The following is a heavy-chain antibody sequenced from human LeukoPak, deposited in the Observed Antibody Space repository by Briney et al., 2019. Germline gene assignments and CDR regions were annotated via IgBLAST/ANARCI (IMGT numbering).Heavy chain of an antibody. Sequence: GGSLRLSCAASGFTFSDNYMTWVRQAPGRGLEWLSYISGNGRDIPYADSVKGRFTISRDNAKNLLSLQMDSLRVEDTAIYYCARDPRTVQIWGQGTLVTVSS. V-gene: IGHV3-11*04. J-gene: IGHJ4*02. CDR1: GFTFSDNY. CDR3: ARDPRTVQI. D-gene: IGHD1-1*01. CDR2: ISGNGRDI.